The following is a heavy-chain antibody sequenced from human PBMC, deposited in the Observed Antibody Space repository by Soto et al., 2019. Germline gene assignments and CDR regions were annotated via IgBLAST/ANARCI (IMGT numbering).Heavy chain of an antibody. V-gene: IGHV3-72*01. J-gene: IGHJ4*02. D-gene: IGHD3-22*01. Sequence: GGSLRLSCACSGFTLSDPYVDWVRQAPGKGLEWVGLPKDKPHGYSTADATSVKGRSTTSRDESKNSAYLQMNSLKTEDTAVYYCVRATDFSDSSGYTRCLDYWGQGTLVTVSS. CDR2: PKDKPHGYST. CDR3: VRATDFSDSSGYTRCLDY. CDR1: GFTLSDPY.